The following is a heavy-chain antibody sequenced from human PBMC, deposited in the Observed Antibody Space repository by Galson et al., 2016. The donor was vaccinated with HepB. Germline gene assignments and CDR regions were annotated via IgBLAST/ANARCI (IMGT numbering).Heavy chain of an antibody. CDR1: GGSISSYY. D-gene: IGHD1-26*01. V-gene: IGHV4-59*08. CDR2: VHYSGTT. J-gene: IGHJ4*02. CDR3: ARRWSGIDY. Sequence: LSLTCNVSGGSISSYYWTWIRQPPGKGLEWIGYVHYSGTTSYNPSLKSRATISADTPKNQFSLKVTSVTAADTAVYYCARRWSGIDYWGQGMLVTVSS.